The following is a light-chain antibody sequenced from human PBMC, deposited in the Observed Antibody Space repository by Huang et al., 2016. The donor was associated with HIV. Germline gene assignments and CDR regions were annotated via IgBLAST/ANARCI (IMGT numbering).Light chain of an antibody. CDR1: QSISSW. V-gene: IGKV1-5*03. CDR3: QQYSTYLYT. Sequence: DIQMAQSPTTLSKFVGERVTITCRASQSISSWLAWYQQKPGKAPKLLIDKASSLQTGVPARFSGSGSGTEFTLTSSNLQPDDLGTYYCQQYSTYLYTFGQGTKLEIK. CDR2: KAS. J-gene: IGKJ2*01.